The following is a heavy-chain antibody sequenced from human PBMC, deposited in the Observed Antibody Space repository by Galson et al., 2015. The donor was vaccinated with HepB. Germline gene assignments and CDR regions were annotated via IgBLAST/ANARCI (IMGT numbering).Heavy chain of an antibody. CDR2: ISAYNGNT. Sequence: SVKVSCKASGYTFTSYGISWVRQAPGQGLEWMGWISAYNGNTNYAQKLQGRVTMTTDTSTSTAYMELRSLRSDDTAVYYCATSTYYYDSSGYYQGDYWGQGTLVTVSS. J-gene: IGHJ4*02. CDR3: ATSTYYYDSSGYYQGDY. V-gene: IGHV1-18*04. CDR1: GYTFTSYG. D-gene: IGHD3-22*01.